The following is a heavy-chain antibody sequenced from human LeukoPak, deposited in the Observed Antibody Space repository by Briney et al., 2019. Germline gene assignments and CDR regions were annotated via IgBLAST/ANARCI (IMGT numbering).Heavy chain of an antibody. D-gene: IGHD4-17*01. CDR1: GYTFTNYG. Sequence: ASVKVSCKASGYTFTNYGITRVRQAPGQGLEWMGWISPYNGNTNYPRKLQGRVTMTTDTSTSTAYMELRSLRSDDTALYYCATEGGWQPTDYGDHVYWGQGTLVTVSS. CDR2: ISPYNGNT. V-gene: IGHV1-18*01. CDR3: ATEGGWQPTDYGDHVY. J-gene: IGHJ4*02.